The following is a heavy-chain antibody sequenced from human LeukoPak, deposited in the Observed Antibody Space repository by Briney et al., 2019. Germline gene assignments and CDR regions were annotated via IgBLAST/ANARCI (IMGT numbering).Heavy chain of an antibody. CDR3: AKAKSPRYDYVWGSYLLDY. V-gene: IGHV3-9*01. CDR1: GFTFDDYA. J-gene: IGHJ4*02. Sequence: GGSLRLSCAASGFTFDDYAMHWVRQAPGKGLEWVSGISWNSGSIGYADSVKGRFTISRDNAKNSLYLQMNSLRAEDTALYYCAKAKSPRYDYVWGSYLLDYWGQGTLVTVSS. CDR2: ISWNSGSI. D-gene: IGHD3-16*02.